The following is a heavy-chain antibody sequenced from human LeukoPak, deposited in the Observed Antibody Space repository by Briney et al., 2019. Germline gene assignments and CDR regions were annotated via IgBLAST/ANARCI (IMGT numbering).Heavy chain of an antibody. D-gene: IGHD1-26*01. CDR3: ARGRPYSGGYHLDY. CDR2: IYYSGST. V-gene: IGHV4-39*01. CDR1: DDSARSDNYY. Sequence: SETLSLTCTVSDDSARSDNYYGGWVRQPPGKGLEWIGNIYYSGSTHYNPSLKSRVTMSVDTSKNQFFLKLNSVTAADTAVYYCARGRPYSGGYHLDYWGQGTLVTVSA. J-gene: IGHJ4*02.